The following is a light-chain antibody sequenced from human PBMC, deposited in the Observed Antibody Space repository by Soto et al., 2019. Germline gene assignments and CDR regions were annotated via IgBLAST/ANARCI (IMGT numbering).Light chain of an antibody. V-gene: IGKV3-11*01. CDR1: QSVSSY. Sequence: DIELTQSPSTLSSSLGDRATITCRASQSVSSYLAWYQQKPGQAPRLLIYDASYRATGIPTRFSGSGSGTDFTLDITSLQRDDFAVDYYQHYSDWYPRLTFGGGTKVEIK. J-gene: IGKJ4*01. CDR2: DAS. CDR3: QHYSDWYPRLT.